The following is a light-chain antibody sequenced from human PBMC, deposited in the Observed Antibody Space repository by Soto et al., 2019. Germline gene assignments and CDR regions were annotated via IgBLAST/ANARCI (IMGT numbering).Light chain of an antibody. J-gene: IGKJ4*01. CDR3: HQRSNWPPLT. V-gene: IGKV3-11*01. CDR2: DAS. Sequence: EIVLTQSPATLSLSPGERATLSCRASQSVGGYLDWYQQKPGQAPRLLIYDASNRASGIPARFSGSGSGTDFTLTIGSLEPEDLAVYYCHQRSNWPPLTFGGETKVEIK. CDR1: QSVGGY.